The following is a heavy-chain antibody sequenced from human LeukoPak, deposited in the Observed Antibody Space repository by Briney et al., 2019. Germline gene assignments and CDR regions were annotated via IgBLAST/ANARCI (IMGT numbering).Heavy chain of an antibody. CDR1: GGSISSGDYY. J-gene: IGHJ4*02. D-gene: IGHD3-22*01. Sequence: PSQTLSLTCTVSGGSISSGDYYWSWIRQPPGKGLEWIGEINHNGITNYNPSLKSRVTISVDTSKNQFSLKLSSVTAADTAVYYCARGVSSRSKTYYYDSSGYSGGSRSFDYWGQGTLVTVSS. V-gene: IGHV4-30-4*01. CDR3: ARGVSSRSKTYYYDSSGYSGGSRSFDY. CDR2: INHNGIT.